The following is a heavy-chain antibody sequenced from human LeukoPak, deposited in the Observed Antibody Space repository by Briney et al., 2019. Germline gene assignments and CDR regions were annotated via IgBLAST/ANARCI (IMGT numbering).Heavy chain of an antibody. V-gene: IGHV4-34*01. CDR2: INHCGST. CDR1: GVSFRGYY. CDR3: ARVRRITMIVVAIRPHAFDI. Sequence: PSETLSLTCAVHGVSFRGYYWSWIRQPPGKGLEGIGEINHCGSTNYNPSLNSRVTISVDTYNHQFSLQVSSVTAAHTPVYYCARVRRITMIVVAIRPHAFDIWGQGTMVTVSS. J-gene: IGHJ3*02. D-gene: IGHD3-22*01.